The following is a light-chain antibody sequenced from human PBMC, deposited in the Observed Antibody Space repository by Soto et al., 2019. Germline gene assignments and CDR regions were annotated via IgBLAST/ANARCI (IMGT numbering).Light chain of an antibody. CDR3: KKYNDWYT. J-gene: IGKJ2*01. V-gene: IGKV3-15*01. CDR2: SAS. CDR1: QSVFTN. Sequence: EIVMTQSPATLSVSPGERATVSCRASQSVFTNLAWYQQKPGQAPRLLMYSASTRASGFPARFIGRGSGTEFTLTSSSLQSEDFAIYYCKKYNDWYTFGQGTKLEIK.